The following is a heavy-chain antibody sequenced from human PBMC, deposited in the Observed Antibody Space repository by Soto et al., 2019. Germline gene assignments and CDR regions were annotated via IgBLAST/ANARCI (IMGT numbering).Heavy chain of an antibody. CDR1: GFIFSDYY. J-gene: IGHJ6*03. CDR2: ISSNGVGT. Sequence: GGSLRLSCAASGFIFSDYYMSWVRQAPGKGLEYVSGISSNGVGTYYANSVQGRFTISRDNSKNTVYLQMGSLRPEDMAVYYCARRARPDFYYMDVWGKGTTVTVSS. CDR3: ARRARPDFYYMDV. D-gene: IGHD6-6*01. V-gene: IGHV3-64*01.